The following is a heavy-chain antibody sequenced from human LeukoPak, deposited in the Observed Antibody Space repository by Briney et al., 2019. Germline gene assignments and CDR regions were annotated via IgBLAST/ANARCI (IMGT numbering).Heavy chain of an antibody. CDR3: ARDFDRSGYPSY. Sequence: PSETLSLTCAVYGGSFSGYYWSWIRQPPGKGLEWIGEINHSGSTNYNPSLKSRVTISVDTSKNQFSLKLSSVTAADTAVYYCARDFDRSGYPSYWGQGTLVTVSS. CDR2: INHSGST. J-gene: IGHJ4*02. CDR1: GGSFSGYY. D-gene: IGHD3-22*01. V-gene: IGHV4-34*01.